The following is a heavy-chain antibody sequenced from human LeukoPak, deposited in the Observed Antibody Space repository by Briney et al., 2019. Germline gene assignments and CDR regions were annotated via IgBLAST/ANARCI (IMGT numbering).Heavy chain of an antibody. Sequence: GSLRLSCAASGFTFSGSAMHWVRQASGKGLEWVGRIRSKANSYATAYAASVKGRFTISRDDSKNTAYLQMNSLKTEDTAVYYCTRTIDPRWASEGVDFDYWGQGTLVTVSS. V-gene: IGHV3-73*01. CDR2: IRSKANSYAT. CDR3: TRTIDPRWASEGVDFDY. J-gene: IGHJ4*02. CDR1: GFTFSGSA. D-gene: IGHD3-10*01.